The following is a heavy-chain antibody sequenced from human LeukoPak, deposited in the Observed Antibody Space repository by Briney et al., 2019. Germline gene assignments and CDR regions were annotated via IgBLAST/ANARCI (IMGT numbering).Heavy chain of an antibody. CDR3: ARHYDSGTYPLDY. CDR1: GGSINNYY. D-gene: IGHD3-10*01. J-gene: IGHJ4*02. Sequence: SETLSLTCTVSGGSINNYYWGWVRQPPGQRLEYIGWIYYSGNTNYNPSLKSRVTISLDTSKNQFSLTLPSVTAAHTAVYYCARHYDSGTYPLDYWGPGTLVTVSS. CDR2: IYYSGNT. V-gene: IGHV4-59*01.